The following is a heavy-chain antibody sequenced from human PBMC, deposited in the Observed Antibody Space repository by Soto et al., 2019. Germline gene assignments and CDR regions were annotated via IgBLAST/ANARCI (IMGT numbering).Heavy chain of an antibody. D-gene: IGHD3-22*01. CDR3: ASLPIVVVSY. V-gene: IGHV3-23*01. Sequence: XXSLRLSCAASRFTFSSYAMSWVRQAPGKGLEWVSXISGSXGGTYYEDYVXXRFPIYRXXYKNTLYLQMNSMRAEHTAVYYCASLPIVVVSYWGQGTLATVSS. CDR2: ISGSXGGT. CDR1: RFTFSSYA. J-gene: IGHJ4*02.